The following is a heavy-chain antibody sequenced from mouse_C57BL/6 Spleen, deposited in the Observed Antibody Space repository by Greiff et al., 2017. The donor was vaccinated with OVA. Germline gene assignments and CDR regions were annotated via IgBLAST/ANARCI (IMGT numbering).Heavy chain of an antibody. Sequence: QVQLKESGPELVKPGASVKISCKASGYAFSSSWMNWVKQRPGKGLEWIGRIYPGDGDTNYNGKFKGKATLTADKSSSTAYMHLSSLTSEDSAVYFCARWVIRLDFDVWGTGTTVTVSS. D-gene: IGHD2-13*01. CDR3: ARWVIRLDFDV. V-gene: IGHV1-82*01. J-gene: IGHJ1*03. CDR1: GYAFSSSW. CDR2: IYPGDGDT.